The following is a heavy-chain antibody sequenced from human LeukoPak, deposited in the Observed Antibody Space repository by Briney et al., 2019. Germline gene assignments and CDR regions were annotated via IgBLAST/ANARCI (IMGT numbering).Heavy chain of an antibody. CDR2: ISAYNGNT. Sequence: GASVKVSCKASGYTFTSYYMHWVRQAPGQGLEWMGWISAYNGNTNYAQKLQGRVTMTTDTSTSTAYMELRSLRSDDTAVYYCARHGSRVMATIEDSWGQGTLVIVSS. CDR1: GYTFTSYY. V-gene: IGHV1-18*04. J-gene: IGHJ4*02. CDR3: ARHGSRVMATIEDS. D-gene: IGHD5-12*01.